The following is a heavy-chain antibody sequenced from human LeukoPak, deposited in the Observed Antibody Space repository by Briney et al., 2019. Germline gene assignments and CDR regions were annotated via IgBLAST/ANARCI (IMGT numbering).Heavy chain of an antibody. Sequence: GGSLRLSCAASGFTFDDYAMHWVRQAPGKGLEWVSGISWNSGSIGYADSVKGRFTISRDNAKNSLYLQMNSLRAEDTALYYCAKDPDCSGGSCYGDYYYGMDVWGQGTTVTVSS. CDR3: AKDPDCSGGSCYGDYYYGMDV. V-gene: IGHV3-9*01. CDR2: ISWNSGSI. J-gene: IGHJ6*02. D-gene: IGHD2-15*01. CDR1: GFTFDDYA.